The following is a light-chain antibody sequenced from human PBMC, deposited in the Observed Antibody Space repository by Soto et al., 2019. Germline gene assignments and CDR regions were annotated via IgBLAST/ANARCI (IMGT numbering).Light chain of an antibody. CDR3: AAWDDSLNVYV. J-gene: IGLJ1*01. Sequence: QSVLTQLLSASGVPGQRVPITCTGSSSNIGSNTVNWYQQLPGTAPKLLIYSNNQRPSGVPDRFSGSKSGTSASLAISGLQSEDEADYYCAAWDDSLNVYVFGTGTKFTVL. CDR1: SSNIGSNT. CDR2: SNN. V-gene: IGLV1-44*01.